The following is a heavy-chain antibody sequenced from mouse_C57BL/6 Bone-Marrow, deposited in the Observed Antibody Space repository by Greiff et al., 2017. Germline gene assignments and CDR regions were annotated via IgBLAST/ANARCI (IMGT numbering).Heavy chain of an antibody. J-gene: IGHJ2*01. Sequence: EVQLQQSGPELVKPGASVKMSCKASGYTFTDYNMHWVKQSHGKSLEWIGYINPNNGGTSYNQKFKGKATLTVNKSSSPAYMELRSLTSEDSAVYYCARGATVVARGYWCQGTTLTVSS. CDR2: INPNNGGT. CDR3: ARGATVVARGY. V-gene: IGHV1-22*01. CDR1: GYTFTDYN. D-gene: IGHD1-1*01.